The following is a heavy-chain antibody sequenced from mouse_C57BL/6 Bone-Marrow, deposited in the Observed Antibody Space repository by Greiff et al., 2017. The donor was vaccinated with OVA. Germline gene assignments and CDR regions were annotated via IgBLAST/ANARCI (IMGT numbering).Heavy chain of an antibody. Sequence: EVQLQQSGTVLVRPGASVKMSCKTSGYTFTSYWMHWVKQRPGQGLEWIGAIYPGNSDTSYNQKFKGKAKLTAVTSASTAYMELSSLTTEDAAVYYCTPYDGYFFAYWGQGTLVTVSA. J-gene: IGHJ3*01. CDR2: IYPGNSDT. CDR3: TPYDGYFFAY. D-gene: IGHD2-3*01. CDR1: GYTFTSYW. V-gene: IGHV1-5*01.